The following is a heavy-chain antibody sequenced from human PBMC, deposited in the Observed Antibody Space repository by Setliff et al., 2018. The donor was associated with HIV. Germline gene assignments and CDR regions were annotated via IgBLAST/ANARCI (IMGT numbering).Heavy chain of an antibody. CDR3: ARQYNRQYGMDV. Sequence: SETLSLTCAVSGYSISSGYYWGCIRQPPGKGLEWIGSIYHSGSTYYNPSLKSRVTISVDTSKNQFSLKLSSVTAADTAVYYCARQYNRQYGMDVWGQGTTVTVSS. V-gene: IGHV4-38-2*01. D-gene: IGHD1-20*01. CDR2: IYHSGST. J-gene: IGHJ6*02. CDR1: GYSISSGYY.